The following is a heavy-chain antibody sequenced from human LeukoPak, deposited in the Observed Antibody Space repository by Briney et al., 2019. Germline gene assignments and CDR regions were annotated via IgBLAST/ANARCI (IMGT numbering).Heavy chain of an antibody. CDR1: RATFSSSA. Sequence: VKVSCTASRATFSSSAISWVRQAPGHEREWMGGITPIFGTPNYAQKFQGRATITPDESTSTAYMELSSLRSEDTAVYYCARRIVVPAAIPDITVPTFDPWGQGTLVTVSS. D-gene: IGHD2-2*02. CDR2: ITPIFGTP. V-gene: IGHV1-69*01. CDR3: ARRIVVPAAIPDITVPTFDP. J-gene: IGHJ5*02.